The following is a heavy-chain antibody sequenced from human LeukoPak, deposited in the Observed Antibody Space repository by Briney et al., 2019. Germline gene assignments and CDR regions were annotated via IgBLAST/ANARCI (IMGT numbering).Heavy chain of an antibody. D-gene: IGHD1-26*01. CDR2: IIPIFGTA. J-gene: IGHJ4*02. CDR3: AREGPNYSGSYTPPFAY. CDR1: GGTFSSYA. V-gene: IGHV1-69*01. Sequence: SVKVSCKASGGTFSSYAISWVRQAPGQGLEWMGGIIPIFGTANYAQKFQGRVTITADESTSTAYMELSSLRSEDAAVYYCAREGPNYSGSYTPPFAYWGQGTLVTASS.